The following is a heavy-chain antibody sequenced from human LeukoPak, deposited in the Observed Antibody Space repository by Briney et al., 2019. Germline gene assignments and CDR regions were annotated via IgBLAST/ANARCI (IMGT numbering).Heavy chain of an antibody. CDR3: ARGNYYMDV. CDR2: IYTSGST. V-gene: IGHV4-61*02. J-gene: IGHJ6*03. Sequence: SETLSLTCTVSGGSISSGSYYWSWIRQPAGKGLEWIGGIYTSGSTNYNPSLKSRVTISVDTSKNQFSLKLSSVTAADTAVYYCARGNYYMDVWGKGTTVTVSS. CDR1: GGSISSGSYY.